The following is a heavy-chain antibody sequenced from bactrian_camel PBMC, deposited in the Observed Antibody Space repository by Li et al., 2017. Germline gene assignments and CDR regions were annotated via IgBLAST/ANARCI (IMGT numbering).Heavy chain of an antibody. Sequence: VESGGGSVQAGGSLRLSSAASGYTASSYCMGWFRQFPGKEREVVAAMYTSGGNTYYADSVKGRFTISQDNAKTTLYLQMNSLKPEDTAMYYCAADYSRATYGGSWYSAGLFGYCGQGTQVTVS. D-gene: IGHD6*01. J-gene: IGHJ6*01. V-gene: IGHV3S28*01. CDR1: GYTASSYC. CDR3: AADYSRATYGGSWYSAGLFGY. CDR2: MYTSGGNT.